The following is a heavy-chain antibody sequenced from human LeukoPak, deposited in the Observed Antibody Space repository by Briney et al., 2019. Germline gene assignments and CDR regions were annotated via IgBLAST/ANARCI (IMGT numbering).Heavy chain of an antibody. V-gene: IGHV5-51*01. J-gene: IGHJ3*02. CDR3: ARIALTYYYDSSGYYRAFDI. CDR1: GYSFTSYW. CDR2: IYPGDSDT. Sequence: RGESLKISCKGSGYSFTSYWIGWVRQMPGKGLEWMGIIYPGDSDTRYSPSFQGQVTISADKSISTAYLQWSSLKASDTAMYYCARIALTYYYDSSGYYRAFDIWGQGTMVTVSS. D-gene: IGHD3-22*01.